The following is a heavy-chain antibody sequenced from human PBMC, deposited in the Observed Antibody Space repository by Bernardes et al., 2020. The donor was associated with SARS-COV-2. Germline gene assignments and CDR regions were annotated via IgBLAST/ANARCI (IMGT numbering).Heavy chain of an antibody. CDR1: VFSIRPSCVG. CDR2: IYFDDDT. J-gene: IGHJ4*02. V-gene: IGHV2-5*02. CDR3: AHRASEWRAGSFDY. D-gene: IGHD3-3*01. Sequence: SGLTLLMPTHPLILTCPFSVFSIRPSCVGVGWIRHPPGRALEWPSLIYFDDDTLYSPSLNSRLTITKDTSKSQVVLTMTNMDTVDTATYYCAHRASEWRAGSFDYWGQGTLVTVSS.